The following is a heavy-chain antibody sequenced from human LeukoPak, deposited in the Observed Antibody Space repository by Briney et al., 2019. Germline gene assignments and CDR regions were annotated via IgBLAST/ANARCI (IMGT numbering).Heavy chain of an antibody. CDR3: AKDRIVAGTFQNWFEP. Sequence: GGSLRLSCAASGFTFDDYAMHWVRQAPGKGLEWVSLISGDGGSTYYADSVKGRFTISRDNSKNSLYLQMNSLRTEDTALYYCAKDRIVAGTFQNWFEPWGQGTLVTVSS. V-gene: IGHV3-43*02. D-gene: IGHD6-19*01. CDR1: GFTFDDYA. J-gene: IGHJ5*02. CDR2: ISGDGGST.